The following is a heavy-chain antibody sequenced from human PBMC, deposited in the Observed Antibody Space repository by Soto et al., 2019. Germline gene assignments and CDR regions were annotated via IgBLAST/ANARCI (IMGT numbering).Heavy chain of an antibody. V-gene: IGHV1-2*02. D-gene: IGHD3-22*01. J-gene: IGHJ5*02. CDR2: INPNSGGT. CDR3: ARSLSSSGYSFDP. CDR1: GYTFTGYY. Sequence: SVQVSCKASGYTFTGYYMHWVRQAPGQGLEWMGWINPNSGGTNYAQKFQGRVTMTRDTSISTAYMELSRLRSDDTAVYYCARSLSSSGYSFDPWGQGTLVTVS.